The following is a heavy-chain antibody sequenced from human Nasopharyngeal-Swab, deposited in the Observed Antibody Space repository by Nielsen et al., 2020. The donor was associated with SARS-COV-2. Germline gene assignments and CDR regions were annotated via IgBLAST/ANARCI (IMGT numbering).Heavy chain of an antibody. CDR3: SRCGGSCYTGKDY. D-gene: IGHD2-15*01. V-gene: IGHV3-30*03. J-gene: IGHJ4*02. Sequence: GESLKISCAASGFTFNTYAISWVRQAPGKGLEWVAVISYDGSNKYHVDSVKGRFTISRDNSKNTLYLQMNSLMTEDTAVYYCSRCGGSCYTGKDYWGQGTLVTVSS. CDR2: ISYDGSNK. CDR1: GFTFNTYA.